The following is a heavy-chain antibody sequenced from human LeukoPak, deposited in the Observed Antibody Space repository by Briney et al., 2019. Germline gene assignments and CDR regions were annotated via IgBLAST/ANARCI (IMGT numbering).Heavy chain of an antibody. V-gene: IGHV3-30*02. J-gene: IGHJ4*02. D-gene: IGHD4-17*01. Sequence: GGSLRISCAASGFILTNYGMQWVRQAPGKALEWVAFVVYDGSNQFYAYSVRGRFTISRDISKKTVYLQMNSLRVEDTAVYFCARDDGSTGDYLRAMYWGQGTLVTVSS. CDR1: GFILTNYG. CDR3: ARDDGSTGDYLRAMY. CDR2: VVYDGSNQ.